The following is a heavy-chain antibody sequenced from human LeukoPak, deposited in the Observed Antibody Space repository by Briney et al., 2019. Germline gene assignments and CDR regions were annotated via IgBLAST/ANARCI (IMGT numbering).Heavy chain of an antibody. V-gene: IGHV7-4-1*02. D-gene: IGHD3-22*01. Sequence: GASVKVSCKASGYTFTSYAMNWVRQAPGQGLEWMGWINTKTGNPTYAQGFTGRFVFSLDTSVSTAYLQISSLKAEDTAVYYCARDFRDYYDSSGRGYFQHWGQGTLVTVSS. CDR3: ARDFRDYYDSSGRGYFQH. CDR1: GYTFTSYA. CDR2: INTKTGNP. J-gene: IGHJ1*01.